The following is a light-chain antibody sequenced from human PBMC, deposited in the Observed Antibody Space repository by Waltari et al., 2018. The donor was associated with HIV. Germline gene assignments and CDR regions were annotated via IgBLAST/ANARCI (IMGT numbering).Light chain of an antibody. V-gene: IGLV1-40*01. Sequence: QSVLTQAPSVSGAPGQRVTISCTGSRSNFGTGYDVHRSQTLPGTAPKLLIYANNQRPSGVPARFSGSKSATSASLVITGLQAEDEADYYCQSYDSSLNGHVVFGGGTKVTVL. CDR2: ANN. CDR3: QSYDSSLNGHVV. CDR1: RSNFGTGYD. J-gene: IGLJ2*01.